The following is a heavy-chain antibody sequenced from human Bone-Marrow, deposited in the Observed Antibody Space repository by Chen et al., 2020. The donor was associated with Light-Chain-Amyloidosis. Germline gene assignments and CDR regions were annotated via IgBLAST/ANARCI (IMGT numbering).Heavy chain of an antibody. J-gene: IGHJ4*02. D-gene: IGHD5-18*01. CDR3: ISIKSVDTALAEDY. V-gene: IGHV3-73*02. CDR1: GFSFSDSA. CDR2: IRSRANNYAT. Sequence: EVQLVESGGGLVQPGGSLKLSCAASGFSFSDSAMHWVRQVSGKGLEWLGRIRSRANNYATTYAESVKGRFTISRDDSKNTASLQMNSLKPEDTALYYCISIKSVDTALAEDYWGQGTLVTVSS.